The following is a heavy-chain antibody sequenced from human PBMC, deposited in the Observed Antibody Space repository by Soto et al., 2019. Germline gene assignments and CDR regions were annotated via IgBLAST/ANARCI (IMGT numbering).Heavy chain of an antibody. CDR3: ATMSGVTGAISFAFDL. CDR1: GITFSNYW. D-gene: IGHD1-7*01. Sequence: EVQLVESGGGLVQPGGSLRLSCAVSGITFSNYWMTWVRQTPGKGLEWVANMNQDGSEKYYVDSVKGRFTISRDNAKKSLFLQMNSLRAEDTAVYYCATMSGVTGAISFAFDLWGQGTTVTVSS. J-gene: IGHJ3*01. CDR2: MNQDGSEK. V-gene: IGHV3-7*01.